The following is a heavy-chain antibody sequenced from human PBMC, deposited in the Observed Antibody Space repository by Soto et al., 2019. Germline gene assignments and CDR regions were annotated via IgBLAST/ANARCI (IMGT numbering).Heavy chain of an antibody. D-gene: IGHD3-22*01. V-gene: IGHV3-53*01. CDR1: GFTVSSNY. J-gene: IGHJ1*01. Sequence: EVQLVESGGGLIQPGGSLRLSCAASGFTVSSNYMSWVRQAPGKGLEWVSVIYSGGSTYYADSVKGRFTISRDNSKNTQYLKMNSLRAEDTAVYYCARDRVESGYPEYFQHWGQGTLVTVSS. CDR2: IYSGGST. CDR3: ARDRVESGYPEYFQH.